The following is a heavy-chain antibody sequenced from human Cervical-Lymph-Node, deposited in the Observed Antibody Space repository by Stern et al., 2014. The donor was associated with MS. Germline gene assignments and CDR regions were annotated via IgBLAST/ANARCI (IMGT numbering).Heavy chain of an antibody. V-gene: IGHV1-69*01. CDR2: IIPILGTV. CDR1: GGTFNNYA. CDR3: WKERPLGVTPFFDY. J-gene: IGHJ4*02. Sequence: VQLVESGAEVKKPGSSVTVSCKASGGTFNNYAIAWVRQAPGQGPEWMGGIIPILGTVTYAKRFEGRVTITEDDFSTTAYMELPSLRTEDPAVKYCWKERPLGVTPFFDYRGQGTLVTVSS. D-gene: IGHD3-16*01.